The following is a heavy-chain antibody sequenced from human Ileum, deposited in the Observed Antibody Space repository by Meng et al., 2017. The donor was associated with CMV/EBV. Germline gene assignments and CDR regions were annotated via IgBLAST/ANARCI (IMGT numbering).Heavy chain of an antibody. CDR3: TVPTSDLDH. D-gene: IGHD3-16*01. CDR1: GFMFSKAG. V-gene: IGHV3-30*02. Sequence: QLLLGESGGGVVQPGGFLGLSCAASGFMFSKAGMHWVRQAPGKGLEWVAFIQNDESNKYYADSVKGRFTISRDNSKNTLYLQMNRLTTEDTAVYYCTVPTSDLDHWGQGTLVTVSS. CDR2: IQNDESNK. J-gene: IGHJ4*02.